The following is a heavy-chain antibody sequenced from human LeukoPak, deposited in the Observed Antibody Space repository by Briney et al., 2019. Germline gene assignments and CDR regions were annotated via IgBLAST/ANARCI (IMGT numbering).Heavy chain of an antibody. CDR2: ISSSGSTI. CDR1: GFTFSSYE. CDR3: ARRRGSGWYHIDFAS. Sequence: PGGSLRLSCAASGFTFSSYEMNWVRQAPGKGLEWVSYISSSGSTIYYADSVKGRFTISRDNAKNSLYLQMNSLRAEDTAVYYCARRRGSGWYHIDFASWGQGTLGTVS. D-gene: IGHD6-19*01. V-gene: IGHV3-48*03. J-gene: IGHJ4*02.